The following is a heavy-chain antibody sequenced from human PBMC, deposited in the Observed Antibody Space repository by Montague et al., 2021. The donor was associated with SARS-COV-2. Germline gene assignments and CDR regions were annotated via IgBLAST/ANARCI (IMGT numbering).Heavy chain of an antibody. J-gene: IGHJ3*02. D-gene: IGHD3-10*01. V-gene: IGHV4-39*01. Sequence: SETLSLTCTVSGGSIIRKYYWGWIRQPPGKGLEWVGNIYYSGTTFINPSLESRVTISVDASKNQFSLNLTSVTAADTAVYYCARPLVRGVPKAFDIWGQGALVIVSS. CDR2: IYYSGTT. CDR1: GGSIIRKYY. CDR3: ARPLVRGVPKAFDI.